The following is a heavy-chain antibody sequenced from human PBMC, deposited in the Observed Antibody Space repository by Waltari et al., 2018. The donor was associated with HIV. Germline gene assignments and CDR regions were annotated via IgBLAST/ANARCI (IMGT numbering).Heavy chain of an antibody. CDR3: ARGVRYLTP. D-gene: IGHD2-2*01. Sequence: VETGGILVHPGGSLSLSCAASGFKINTAFISWVRQSGGRGPEWVGFIYPNGETHFADSVRGRFFISRDDSGNRVSLQMNTVKSEDTASYMCARGVRYLTPWGQGTPVTVSS. J-gene: IGHJ5*02. CDR1: GFKINTAF. CDR2: IYPNGET. V-gene: IGHV3-53*02.